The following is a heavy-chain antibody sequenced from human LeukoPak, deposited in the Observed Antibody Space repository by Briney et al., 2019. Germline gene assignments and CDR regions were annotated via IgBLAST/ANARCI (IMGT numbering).Heavy chain of an antibody. V-gene: IGHV1-69*05. CDR2: IIPIFGTA. CDR1: GYTFTGYY. Sequence: ASVKVSCKASGYTFTGYYIHWVRQAPGQGLEWMGRIIPIFGTANYAQKFQGRVTITTDESTSTAYMELSSLRSEDTAVYYCARSPYYYDSSGYSDYWGQGTLVTVSS. CDR3: ARSPYYYDSSGYSDY. D-gene: IGHD3-22*01. J-gene: IGHJ4*02.